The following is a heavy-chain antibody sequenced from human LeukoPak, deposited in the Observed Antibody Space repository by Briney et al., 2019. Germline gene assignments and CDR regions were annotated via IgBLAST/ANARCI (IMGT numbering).Heavy chain of an antibody. D-gene: IGHD4/OR15-4a*01. CDR1: GGSISSGDYY. J-gene: IGHJ5*02. CDR3: ARLTTTVSAWFDP. Sequence: PSETLSLTCTVSGGSISSGDYYWSWIRQHPGKGPEWIGHISYSGSTYYNPSLKSRIIISVDTSKNYFSLKLSSMTAADTAVYYCARLTTTVSAWFDPWGQGTVVTVSS. CDR2: ISYSGST. V-gene: IGHV4-31*03.